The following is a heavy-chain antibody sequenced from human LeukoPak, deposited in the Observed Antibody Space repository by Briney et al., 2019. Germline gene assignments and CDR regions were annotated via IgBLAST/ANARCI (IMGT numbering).Heavy chain of an antibody. CDR1: GFAFSSYS. V-gene: IGHV3-48*01. CDR2: ISSSSSTI. J-gene: IGHJ4*02. CDR3: TTDTRRTSPWY. Sequence: PGGSLRLSCAASGFAFSSYSMNWVRQAPGKGLEWVSYISSSSSTIYYADSVKGRFTISRDNAKNSLYLQMNSLRAEDTAVYYCTTDTRRTSPWYWGQGTLVTVSS.